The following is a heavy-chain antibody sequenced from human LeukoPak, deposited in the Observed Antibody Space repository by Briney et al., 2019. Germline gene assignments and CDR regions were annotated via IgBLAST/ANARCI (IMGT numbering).Heavy chain of an antibody. CDR3: ARGRGYSGYESLDY. CDR2: ISHDGSNK. D-gene: IGHD5-12*01. CDR1: GFTFSSYA. J-gene: IGHJ4*02. V-gene: IGHV3-30-3*01. Sequence: GGSLRLSCAASGFTFSSYAMHWVRQAPGKGLEWVAVISHDGSNKYYADSVKGRFTISRDNSKNTLYLQMNSLRAEDTAVYYCARGRGYSGYESLDYWGQGTLVTVSS.